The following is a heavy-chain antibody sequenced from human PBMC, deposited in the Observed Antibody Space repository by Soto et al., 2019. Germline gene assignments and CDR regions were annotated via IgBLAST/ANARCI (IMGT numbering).Heavy chain of an antibody. Sequence: QVQLQESGPGLVKPSETLSLTCTVSGGSISSYYWSWIRQPAGKGLEWIGRIYTSGSTNYNPSLKSRVTMSVDTSKNQFSLKLSSVTAADTAVYYCARDQYYDSSGYSAWLSGFDYWGQGTLVTVSS. D-gene: IGHD3-22*01. CDR2: IYTSGST. V-gene: IGHV4-4*07. CDR1: GGSISSYY. CDR3: ARDQYYDSSGYSAWLSGFDY. J-gene: IGHJ4*02.